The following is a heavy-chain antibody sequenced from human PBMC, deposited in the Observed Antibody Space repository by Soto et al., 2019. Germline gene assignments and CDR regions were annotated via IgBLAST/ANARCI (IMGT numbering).Heavy chain of an antibody. Sequence: GGSLRLSRAASGFTFSSYAMSWVRQAPGKGLEWVSAISGSGGSTYYADSVKGRVTISRDNSKNTLYLQMNSLRAEDTAVYYCAKERAARSPPYVDVWGQGTTVTVSS. CDR3: AKERAARSPPYVDV. V-gene: IGHV3-23*01. CDR2: ISGSGGST. CDR1: GFTFSSYA. J-gene: IGHJ6*02. D-gene: IGHD6-13*01.